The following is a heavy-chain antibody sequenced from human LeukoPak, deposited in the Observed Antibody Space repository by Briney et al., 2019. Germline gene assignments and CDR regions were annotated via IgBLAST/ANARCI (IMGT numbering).Heavy chain of an antibody. J-gene: IGHJ4*02. V-gene: IGHV3-7*01. D-gene: IGHD6-13*01. CDR2: IKQDGSEK. CDR3: ARGRGYSTQPFDY. Sequence: PGGSLRLSCAASGFTFSSYAMSWVRQAPGKGLEWVANIKQDGSEKYYVDSVKGRFTISRDNAKNSLYLQMNSLRAEDTAVYYCARGRGYSTQPFDYWGQGTLVTVSS. CDR1: GFTFSSYA.